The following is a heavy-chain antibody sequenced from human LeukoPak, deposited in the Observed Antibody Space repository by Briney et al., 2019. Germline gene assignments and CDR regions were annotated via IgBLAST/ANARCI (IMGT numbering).Heavy chain of an antibody. CDR1: GGSFSGYY. V-gene: IGHV4-34*01. J-gene: IGHJ5*02. CDR3: ARGGSRRIFGVAGWAFDP. D-gene: IGHD3-3*01. Sequence: SETLSLTCAVYGGSFSGYYWSWIRQPPGKGLEWIGEINHSGSTNYNPSLKSRVTISVDTSKNQFSLKLSSVTAADTAVYYCARGGSRRIFGVAGWAFDPWGQGTLVTVSS. CDR2: INHSGST.